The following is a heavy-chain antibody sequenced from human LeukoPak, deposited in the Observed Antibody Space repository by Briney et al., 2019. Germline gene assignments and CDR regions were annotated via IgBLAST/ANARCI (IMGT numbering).Heavy chain of an antibody. J-gene: IGHJ4*02. CDR1: GYTFTSYG. CDR2: ISAYNGNT. CDR3: ARYSSSWYFLFDY. D-gene: IGHD6-13*01. Sequence: ASVKVSCKASGYTFTSYGISWVRQAPGQGLEWMGWISAYNGNTNYAQKHRGRVTMTTDTSTSTAYMELRSLRPDDTAVYYCARYSSSWYFLFDYWGQGTLVTVSS. V-gene: IGHV1-18*01.